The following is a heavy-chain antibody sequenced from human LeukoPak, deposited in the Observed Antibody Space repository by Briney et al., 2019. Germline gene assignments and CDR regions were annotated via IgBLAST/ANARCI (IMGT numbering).Heavy chain of an antibody. J-gene: IGHJ2*01. CDR3: ARSSTGYWNFDL. V-gene: IGHV4-59*11. CDR2: IYFTGST. CDR1: GVSISSHY. Sequence: TSETLSLTRTVSGVSISSHYWSWIRQPPGKGLEWIGYIYFTGSTDYNPSLKSRVTISVDTSKNQVSLKLSSVTAADTAVYYCARSSTGYWNFDLWGRGTLVTVSA.